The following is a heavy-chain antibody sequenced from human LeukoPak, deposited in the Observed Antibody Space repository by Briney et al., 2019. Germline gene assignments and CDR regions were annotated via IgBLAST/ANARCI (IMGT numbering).Heavy chain of an antibody. CDR3: ARVRPDYYDSSGDDAFDI. V-gene: IGHV4-61*05. CDR1: GGSISSSSYY. J-gene: IGHJ3*02. CDR2: IYYSGST. D-gene: IGHD3-22*01. Sequence: SETLSLTCTVSGGSISSSSYYWGWIRQPPGKGLEWIGYIYYSGSTNYNPSLKSRVTISVDTSKNQFSLKLSSVTAADTAVYYCARVRPDYYDSSGDDAFDIWGQGTMVTVSS.